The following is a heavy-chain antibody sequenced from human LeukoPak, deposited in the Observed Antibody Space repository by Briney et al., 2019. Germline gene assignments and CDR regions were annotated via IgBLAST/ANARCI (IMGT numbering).Heavy chain of an antibody. V-gene: IGHV3-74*01. D-gene: IGHD1-14*01. CDR2: INSDGSNT. Sequence: GGSLRLSCVASGLTFSKCGMHWVRQAPGKGLVWVSRINSDGSNTTYADSVKGRFTISRDNAKNTLYLQMSSLRVEDTAVYYCARDLNWNQADYWGQGTLVTVSS. CDR3: ARDLNWNQADY. CDR1: GLTFSKCG. J-gene: IGHJ4*02.